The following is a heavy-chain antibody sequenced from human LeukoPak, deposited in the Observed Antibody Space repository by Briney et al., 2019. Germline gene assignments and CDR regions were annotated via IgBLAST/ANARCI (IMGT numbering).Heavy chain of an antibody. CDR2: IIPNSDGT. V-gene: IGHV1-2*02. J-gene: IGHJ3*02. D-gene: IGHD5/OR15-5a*01. CDR3: ARGGSVFVGAFDI. CDR1: TYTFTGYY. Sequence: ASVKVSCKASTYTFTGYYIHWVRQAPGQGLEWMGWIIPNSDGTNYAQKFQGRVTMTRDTSISTAFMELSRLRSDDTAVYYCARGGSVFVGAFDIWGQGTMVTVSS.